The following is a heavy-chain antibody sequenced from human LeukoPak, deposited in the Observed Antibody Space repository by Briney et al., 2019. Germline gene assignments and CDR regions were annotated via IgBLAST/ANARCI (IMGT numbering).Heavy chain of an antibody. CDR2: MNPNSGNT. V-gene: IGHV1-8*01. CDR3: ARAGLRSSSWYLNWFDP. CDR1: GYTFTSYD. J-gene: IGHJ5*02. Sequence: ASVKVSCKASGYTFTSYDISWVRQATGQGLEWMGWMNPNSGNTGYAQKFQGRVTMTRNTSISTAYMELSSLRSEDTAVYYCARAGLRSSSWYLNWFDPWGQGTLVTVSS. D-gene: IGHD6-13*01.